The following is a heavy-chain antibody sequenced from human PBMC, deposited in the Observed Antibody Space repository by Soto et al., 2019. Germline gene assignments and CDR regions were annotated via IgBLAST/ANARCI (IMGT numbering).Heavy chain of an antibody. CDR1: GFTFSSYW. D-gene: IGHD6-19*01. Sequence: GGSLRLSCAASGFTFSSYWMHWVRQAPGKGLVWVSRINSDGSSTSYADSVKGRFTISRDNAKNTLYLQMNSLRAEDTAVYYCARGEAVAGTDYYYYGMDVWGQGTTVTVSS. V-gene: IGHV3-74*01. J-gene: IGHJ6*02. CDR3: ARGEAVAGTDYYYYGMDV. CDR2: INSDGSST.